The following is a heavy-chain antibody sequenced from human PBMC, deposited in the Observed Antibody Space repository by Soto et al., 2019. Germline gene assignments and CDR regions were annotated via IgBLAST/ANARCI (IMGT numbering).Heavy chain of an antibody. D-gene: IGHD2-2*02. J-gene: IGHJ4*02. CDR2: IYTSGST. CDR3: ARDILGYCSSTSCYTLDY. Sequence: NPSETLSLTCTVSGGSISSYYWSWIRQPAGKGLEWIGRIYTSGSTNYNPSLKSRVTMSVDTSKNQFSLKLSSVTAADTAVYYCARDILGYCSSTSCYTLDYWGQGTLVTVSS. CDR1: GGSISSYY. V-gene: IGHV4-4*07.